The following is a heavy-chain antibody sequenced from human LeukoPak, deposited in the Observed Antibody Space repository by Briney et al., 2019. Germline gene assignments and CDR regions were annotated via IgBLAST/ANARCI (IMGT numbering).Heavy chain of an antibody. J-gene: IGHJ4*02. CDR3: ARLRGSYLDY. V-gene: IGHV4-59*01. D-gene: IGHD3-10*01. Sequence: SETLSLTCTVSGGSISSYYWSWIRQPPGKGLEWIGYIYYSGSTNYNPPLKSRVTISVDTSKNQFSLKLSSVTAADTAVYYCARLRGSYLDYWGQGTLVTVSS. CDR1: GGSISSYY. CDR2: IYYSGST.